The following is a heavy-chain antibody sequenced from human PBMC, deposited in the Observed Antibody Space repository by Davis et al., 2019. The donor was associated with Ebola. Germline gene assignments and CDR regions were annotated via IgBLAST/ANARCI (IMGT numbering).Heavy chain of an antibody. CDR2: MNERGSRT. D-gene: IGHD3-3*01. V-gene: IGHV3-74*01. CDR3: AKDFGGPVDS. J-gene: IGHJ4*02. CDR1: GSRPSTYW. Sequence: PGGSLRLSCAASGSRPSTYWLHWVRQAPGKGLAWVVPMNERGSRTDYGVSVRGRFTISRDTAKNTLFLQMNSLRAEDTAIYYCAKDFGGPVDSWGQGTLVTVSS.